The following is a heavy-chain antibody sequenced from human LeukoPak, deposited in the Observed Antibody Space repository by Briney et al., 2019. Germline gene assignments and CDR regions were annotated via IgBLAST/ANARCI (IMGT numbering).Heavy chain of an antibody. CDR2: ITSNGDTT. CDR1: GFTFSSYA. CDR3: AKQSSGWRYYFDY. V-gene: IGHV3-64D*06. J-gene: IGHJ4*02. Sequence: GGSLGLSCSASGFTFSSYAMHWVRQAPGKRLDYVSAITSNGDTTYYADSVKGRFTISRDNSKNTLYLQMSSLRAEDTAVYYCAKQSSGWRYYFDYWGQGTLVTVSS. D-gene: IGHD6-19*01.